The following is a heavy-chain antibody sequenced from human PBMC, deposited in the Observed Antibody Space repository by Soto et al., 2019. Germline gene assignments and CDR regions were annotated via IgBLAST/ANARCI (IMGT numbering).Heavy chain of an antibody. J-gene: IGHJ6*02. CDR2: ISCSSSTI. Sequence: PGGSLRLSCAASGFTFSRYSMNWVRQAPGKGLEWVSYISCSSSTIYYADSVKGRFTISRDNAKNSLYLQMNSLRAEDTAVYYCARDRGYYYDSSGYYGPSYYGLDVWGQGTTVTVSS. CDR1: GFTFSRYS. D-gene: IGHD3-22*01. CDR3: ARDRGYYYDSSGYYGPSYYGLDV. V-gene: IGHV3-48*01.